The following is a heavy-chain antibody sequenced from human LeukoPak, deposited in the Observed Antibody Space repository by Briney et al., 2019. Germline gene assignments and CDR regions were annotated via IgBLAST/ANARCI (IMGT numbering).Heavy chain of an antibody. CDR1: GYTFTSYD. D-gene: IGHD3-9*01. CDR3: ARLVLDILTGYYYYFDY. Sequence: GASVKVSCKASGYTFTSYDINWVRQATGQGLEWMGWMNPNSGNTGYAQKSQGRVTMTRNTSISTAYMELSSLRSEDTAVYYCARLVLDILTGYYYYFDYWGQGTLVTVSS. V-gene: IGHV1-8*01. CDR2: MNPNSGNT. J-gene: IGHJ4*02.